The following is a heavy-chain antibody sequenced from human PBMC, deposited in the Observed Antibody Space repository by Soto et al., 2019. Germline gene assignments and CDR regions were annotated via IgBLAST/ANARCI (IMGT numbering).Heavy chain of an antibody. D-gene: IGHD6-19*01. J-gene: IGHJ4*02. V-gene: IGHV3-23*01. CDR2: ISGSGGST. Sequence: GGSLRLSCAASGFTFSSYAMSWVRQAPGKGLEWVSAISGSGGSTYYADSVKGRFTISRDNSKNTLYLQMNSLRAEDTAVYYCANDPQWLVRGYFDYSGQGTLVTLSS. CDR1: GFTFSSYA. CDR3: ANDPQWLVRGYFDY.